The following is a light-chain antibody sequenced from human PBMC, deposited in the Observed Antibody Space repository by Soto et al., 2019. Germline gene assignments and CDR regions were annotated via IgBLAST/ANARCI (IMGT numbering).Light chain of an antibody. J-gene: IGLJ1*01. CDR2: DNN. CDR3: GTWDSSLSSYV. Sequence: QSVLTQPPSVSAAPGQTVTISCSGSSSNIKNNYVSWYQQLPGTAPKVLIYDNNKRPSGIPDRFSGSKSGTSATLGITGLQTGDEADYYCGTWDSSLSSYVFGSGTKLTVL. V-gene: IGLV1-51*01. CDR1: SSNIKNNY.